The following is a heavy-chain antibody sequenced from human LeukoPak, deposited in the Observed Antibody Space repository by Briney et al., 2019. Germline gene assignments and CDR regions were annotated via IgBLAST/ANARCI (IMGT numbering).Heavy chain of an antibody. CDR1: GFTFSDHY. V-gene: IGHV3-72*01. CDR3: ARERSIAPTGTGYYYYGMDV. Sequence: PGGSLRLSRAASGFTFSDHYIDWVRQAPGKGLEWVGRSRNKASSYTTDYAASVEGRFIISRDDSKNSLYLQMNSLKSEDTAVYYCARERSIAPTGTGYYYYGMDVWGQGTTVTVSS. J-gene: IGHJ6*02. D-gene: IGHD6-13*01. CDR2: SRNKASSYTT.